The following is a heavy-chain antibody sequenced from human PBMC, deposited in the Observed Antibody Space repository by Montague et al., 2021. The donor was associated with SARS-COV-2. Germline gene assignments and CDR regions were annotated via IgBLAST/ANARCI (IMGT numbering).Heavy chain of an antibody. CDR2: ISSSSSYI. J-gene: IGHJ6*02. CDR3: ARDLDIVVVPAAMNYYYYGMDV. Sequence: SLILSCAASGLTFSSYSMNWVRHAPGKGLEWVSSISSSSSYIYYADSVKGRFTISRYNAKNSLYLQMNSLRAEDTAVYYCARDLDIVVVPAAMNYYYYGMDVWGQGTTVTVSS. V-gene: IGHV3-21*01. D-gene: IGHD2-2*03. CDR1: GLTFSSYS.